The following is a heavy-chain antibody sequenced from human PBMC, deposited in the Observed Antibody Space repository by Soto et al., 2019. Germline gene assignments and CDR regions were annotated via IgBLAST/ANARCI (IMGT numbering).Heavy chain of an antibody. V-gene: IGHV1-69*13. J-gene: IGHJ4*02. Sequence: SVKVSCKASGGTFSSYAISWVRQAPGQGLEWMGGIIPIFGTANYAQKFQGRVTITADESTSTAYMELSSLRSEDTAVYYCARDYYDSSGYYYVFDYWGQGTLVTVSS. CDR2: IIPIFGTA. D-gene: IGHD3-22*01. CDR1: GGTFSSYA. CDR3: ARDYYDSSGYYYVFDY.